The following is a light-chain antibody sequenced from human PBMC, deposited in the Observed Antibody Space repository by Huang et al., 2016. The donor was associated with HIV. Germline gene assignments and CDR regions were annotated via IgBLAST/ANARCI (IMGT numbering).Light chain of an antibody. CDR3: HQYGTSVGT. CDR2: AAS. Sequence: EIVLTQSPGTLSLSPGERATLSCGASQTVSNTFLACYQHKPGQAPRLLIYAASSRATGIPDRFSGSGSRRDFNLTISRLEPEDFAVYYCHQYGTSVGTFGPGTKVDVK. CDR1: QTVSNTF. V-gene: IGKV3-20*01. J-gene: IGKJ1*01.